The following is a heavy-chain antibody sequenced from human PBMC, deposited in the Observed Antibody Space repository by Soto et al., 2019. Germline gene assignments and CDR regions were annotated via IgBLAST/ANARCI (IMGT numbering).Heavy chain of an antibody. D-gene: IGHD3-10*01. V-gene: IGHV1-18*01. CDR1: GYTFTNFG. Sequence: QVQLVQSGAEVKKPGASVKVSCKASGYTFTNFGISWVRQAPGQGLEWMGWISAYNGNTNYAQKFQGRVTMTTDTXXXXXXXXXXXXXXXXXXXYYCARXXTPIDYWGQGTLVTVS. CDR2: ISAYNGNT. J-gene: IGHJ4*02. CDR3: ARXXTPIDY.